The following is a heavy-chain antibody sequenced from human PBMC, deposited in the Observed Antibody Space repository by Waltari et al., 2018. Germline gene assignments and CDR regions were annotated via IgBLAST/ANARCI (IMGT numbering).Heavy chain of an antibody. V-gene: IGHV3-21*01. CDR1: GFSFSSYS. CDR3: ARARALEPPDY. CDR2: ISRSSSYI. J-gene: IGHJ4*02. Sequence: EVQLVESGGGLVKPGGSLSLPCAASGFSFSSYSMNWVRQGPGKGLEWVSSISRSSSYIYYADSVKGRFTISRDNAKNSLYLQMNSLRAEDTAVYYCARARALEPPDYWGQGTLVTVSS.